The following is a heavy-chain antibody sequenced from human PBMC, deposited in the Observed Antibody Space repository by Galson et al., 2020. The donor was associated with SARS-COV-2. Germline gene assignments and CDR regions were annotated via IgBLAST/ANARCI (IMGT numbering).Heavy chain of an antibody. CDR1: GFTFSSYA. J-gene: IGHJ2*01. V-gene: IGHV3-23*01. D-gene: IGHD1-26*01. CDR2: ISASGSDT. Sequence: GESLKISCAASGFTFSSYAMSWVRQSPGKGLEWVSLISASGSDTFYADSVKGRFTISRDNYRYTLFLQMDSLRAEDTAVYYCAKRYSGSRYWYVDLWGRGTLVTVSS. CDR3: AKRYSGSRYWYVDL.